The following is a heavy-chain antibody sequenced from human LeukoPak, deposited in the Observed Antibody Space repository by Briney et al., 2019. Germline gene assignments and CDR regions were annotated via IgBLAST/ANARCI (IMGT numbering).Heavy chain of an antibody. CDR1: GGSISNYY. D-gene: IGHD4/OR15-4a*01. CDR2: IYYSGST. V-gene: IGHV4-59*01. Sequence: SETLFLTCTVSGGSISNYYWNWIRQPPGKGLEWIAYIYYSGSTNYNPSLKSRVTISVDTSKNQFSLKLGSVTAADTAVYYCARDFNGANSFDSWGQGTLVTVSS. J-gene: IGHJ4*02. CDR3: ARDFNGANSFDS.